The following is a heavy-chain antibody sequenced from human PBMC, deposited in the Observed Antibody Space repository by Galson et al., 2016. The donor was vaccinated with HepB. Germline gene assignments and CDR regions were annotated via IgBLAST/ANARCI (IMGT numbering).Heavy chain of an antibody. V-gene: IGHV3-64D*09. D-gene: IGHD1-26*01. CDR3: VRAWSGSSPDY. Sequence: SLRLSCAASGFSFTTYYMDWVRQAPGKRLEYVSGISNNGGAKYHAGSVKGRFTISRDNSKNTVDLHMSSLRPEDTAVYYCVRAWSGSSPDYWGQGTQVTVSS. CDR1: GFSFTTYY. J-gene: IGHJ4*02. CDR2: ISNNGGAK.